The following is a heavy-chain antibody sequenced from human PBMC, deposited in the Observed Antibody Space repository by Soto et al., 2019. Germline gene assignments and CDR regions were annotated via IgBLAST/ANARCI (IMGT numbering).Heavy chain of an antibody. D-gene: IGHD3-10*01. CDR3: ARDDEDGSYCDLGY. CDR1: GFTISNYI. J-gene: IGHJ4*02. CDR2: ILHDGNNK. Sequence: QVQLVESGGGVVQPGRSLRLSCAASGFTISNYIMHWVRQAPGKGLEWVAMILHDGNNKYYSYSVKGRFTISRDNSKNTLYLLMNSLRTEDPAMYYCARDDEDGSYCDLGYWGQGTMVTVSS. V-gene: IGHV3-30-3*01.